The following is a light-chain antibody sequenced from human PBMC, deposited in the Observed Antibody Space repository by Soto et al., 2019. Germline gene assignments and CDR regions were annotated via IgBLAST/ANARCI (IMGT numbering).Light chain of an antibody. CDR3: QQYNNWPMT. J-gene: IGKJ1*01. CDR1: QSVSSN. V-gene: IGKV3-15*01. Sequence: EIVMTQSPATLSVSPGERATLSCRASQSVSSNLAWYQQKPGQAPRLLIYGASTRATGIPARFSGSGSGTEFTLTISSLQSEDFVVYYCQQYNNWPMTFGQGPKVEFK. CDR2: GAS.